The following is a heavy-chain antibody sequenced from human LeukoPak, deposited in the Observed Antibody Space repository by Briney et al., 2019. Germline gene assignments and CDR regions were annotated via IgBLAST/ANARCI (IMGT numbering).Heavy chain of an antibody. J-gene: IGHJ3*02. CDR2: IYYSGST. V-gene: IGHV4-39*01. CDR1: GGSIGSSSYY. D-gene: IGHD3-22*01. Sequence: SETLSLTCTVSGGSIGSSSYYWGWIRQPPGKGLEWIGSIYYSGSTYYNPSLKSRVTISVDTSKNQFSLKLSSVTAADTAVYYCARAGSRITMIAGAFDIWGQGTMVTVSS. CDR3: ARAGSRITMIAGAFDI.